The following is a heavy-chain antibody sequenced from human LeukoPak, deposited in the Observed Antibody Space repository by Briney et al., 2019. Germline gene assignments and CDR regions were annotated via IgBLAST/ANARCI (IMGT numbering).Heavy chain of an antibody. Sequence: ASVKVSCKASGYTFTGYYMRWVRQAPGQGLEWMGWINPNSGGTNYAQKFQGRVTMTRGTSISTAYMELSRLRSDDTAVYYCARDPTDTAMGMIDYWGQGTLVTVSS. CDR3: ARDPTDTAMGMIDY. V-gene: IGHV1-2*02. D-gene: IGHD5-18*01. CDR1: GYTFTGYY. CDR2: INPNSGGT. J-gene: IGHJ4*02.